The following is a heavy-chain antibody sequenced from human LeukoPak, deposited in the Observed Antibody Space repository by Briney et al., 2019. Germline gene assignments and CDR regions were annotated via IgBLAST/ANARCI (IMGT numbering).Heavy chain of an antibody. CDR3: ARDRDYGDYNTQDLFVY. CDR1: GYTCTNFG. Sequence: ASVKVSCKASGYTCTNFGISWVRQAPGQGLAWMGWISAYNGNTNYAQRLQGRVTMTTDTSTSTAYMELRSLRSDDTAVYYCARDRDYGDYNTQDLFVYWGQGTLVTVSS. D-gene: IGHD4-17*01. CDR2: ISAYNGNT. J-gene: IGHJ4*02. V-gene: IGHV1-18*01.